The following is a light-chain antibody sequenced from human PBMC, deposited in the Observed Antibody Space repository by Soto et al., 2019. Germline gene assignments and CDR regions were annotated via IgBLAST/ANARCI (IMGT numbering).Light chain of an antibody. CDR1: SSNIGAGYD. Sequence: QSVLTQPPSVSGAPGQRVTISCTGSSSNIGAGYDVHWYQQLPGTAPKLLIYGNSNRPSGVPDRFSGSKSGTSASLAITRLQADDDADYYCQSYDSSLSGYVFGTGTKLTVL. CDR2: GNS. CDR3: QSYDSSLSGYV. J-gene: IGLJ1*01. V-gene: IGLV1-40*01.